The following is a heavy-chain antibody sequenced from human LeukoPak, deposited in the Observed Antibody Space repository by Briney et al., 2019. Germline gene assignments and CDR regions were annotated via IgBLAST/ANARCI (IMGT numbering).Heavy chain of an antibody. J-gene: IGHJ4*02. Sequence: GGSLRLSCAASGLTFSSYEMNWVRQPPGKGLEWVSYISSSGSTIYYADSVKGRFTISRDNAKNSLYLQMNSLRAEDTAVYYCARDTPGVRGLFDYWGQGTLVTVSS. V-gene: IGHV3-48*03. D-gene: IGHD3-10*01. CDR3: ARDTPGVRGLFDY. CDR1: GLTFSSYE. CDR2: ISSSGSTI.